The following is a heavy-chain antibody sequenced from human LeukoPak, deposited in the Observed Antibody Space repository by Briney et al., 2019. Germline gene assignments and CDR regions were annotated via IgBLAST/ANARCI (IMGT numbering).Heavy chain of an antibody. CDR3: ARDNSVGDYAWWFDP. CDR1: GGTFSSYA. J-gene: IGHJ5*02. D-gene: IGHD1-26*01. V-gene: IGHV1-46*01. Sequence: ASVKVSCKASGGTFSSYAISWVRQAPGQGLEWLGLITPSGGSTWYAQKFQGRVTMTRDMSTSTDYMELSSLRSEDTAVYYCARDNSVGDYAWWFDPWGQGTLVTVSS. CDR2: ITPSGGST.